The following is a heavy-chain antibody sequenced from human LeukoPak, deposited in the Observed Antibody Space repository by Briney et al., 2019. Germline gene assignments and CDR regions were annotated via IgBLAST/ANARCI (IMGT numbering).Heavy chain of an antibody. D-gene: IGHD3-22*01. CDR3: ARRGDDIVVVDNWFDP. CDR1: GGSFSSYY. CDR2: IFYSGST. Sequence: PSETLSLTCTVSGGSFSSYYWSWIRQPPGKGLEWIGYIFYSGSTNYNPSLKRRVNISVDTSKNQFSLKLSSGTAADTVVYYCARRGDDIVVVDNWFDPWGQGTLVTVSS. J-gene: IGHJ5*02. V-gene: IGHV4-59*01.